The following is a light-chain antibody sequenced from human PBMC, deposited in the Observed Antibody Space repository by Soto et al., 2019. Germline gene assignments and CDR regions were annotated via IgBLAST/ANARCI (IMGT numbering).Light chain of an antibody. V-gene: IGKV4-1*01. CDR3: QQYYDTPST. Sequence: DIVMTQSPDSLAVSLGERATINCKSSQSVLYSSNNNNYIAWYQQKPGQPPKLIIYWASTRESGVPDRFSGSGSGTDFTLTISSLQAEDVAIYYCQQYYDTPSTFGQGTK. CDR2: WAS. J-gene: IGKJ1*01. CDR1: QSVLYSSNNNNY.